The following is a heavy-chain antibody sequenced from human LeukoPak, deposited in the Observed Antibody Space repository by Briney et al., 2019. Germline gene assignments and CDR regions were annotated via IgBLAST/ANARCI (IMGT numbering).Heavy chain of an antibody. J-gene: IGHJ5*02. CDR2: MNPNSGNT. V-gene: IGHV1-8*01. CDR3: ARDSWYYYGSGSYSPSSGPYNWFDP. CDR1: GYTFTSYD. Sequence: ASVKVSCKASGYTFTSYDINWVRQATGQGLEWMGWMNPNSGNTGYAQKFQGRVTMTRNTSISTAYMELSSLRSEDTAVYYCARDSWYYYGSGSYSPSSGPYNWFDPWGQGTLVTVSS. D-gene: IGHD3-10*01.